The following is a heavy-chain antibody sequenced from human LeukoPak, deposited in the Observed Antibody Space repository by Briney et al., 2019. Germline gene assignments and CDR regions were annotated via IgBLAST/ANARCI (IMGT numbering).Heavy chain of an antibody. CDR1: GGSISSYY. J-gene: IGHJ6*03. V-gene: IGHV4-4*07. D-gene: IGHD3-3*01. CDR3: ARDFWSGYYTTYYYYMDV. Sequence: SETLSLTCTVSGGSISSYYWSWIRQPAGQGLEWIGRIYTSGSTNYNPSLKSRVTMSVDTYKNQFSLKLSSVTAADTGVYYCARDFWSGYYTTYYYYMDVWGKGTTVTVSS. CDR2: IYTSGST.